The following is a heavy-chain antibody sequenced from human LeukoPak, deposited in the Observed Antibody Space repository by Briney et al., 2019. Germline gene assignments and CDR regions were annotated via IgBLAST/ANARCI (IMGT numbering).Heavy chain of an antibody. Sequence: SETLSLTCTVSGGSISSYYWSWIRQPAGKGLEWIGRIFPGGSTNYNPSLKSRVTMSVDTSKNQFPLRLSSVTAVDTAVYYCARGPYSGSNFDYWGQGSLVIVSS. V-gene: IGHV4-4*07. D-gene: IGHD1-26*01. CDR3: ARGPYSGSNFDY. J-gene: IGHJ4*02. CDR1: GGSISSYY. CDR2: IFPGGST.